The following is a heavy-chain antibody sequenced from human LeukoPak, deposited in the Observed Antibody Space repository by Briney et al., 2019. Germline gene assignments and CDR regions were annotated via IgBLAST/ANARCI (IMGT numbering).Heavy chain of an antibody. Sequence: GGSLRLSCADSGCTFSDYYMSWIRQAPGKGLEWVSYISSSSSYTNYADSVKGRFTISRDNAKNSLYLQMNSLRAEDTAVYYCARDSSGWTSNDYWGQGTLVTVSS. CDR2: ISSSSSYT. CDR1: GCTFSDYY. J-gene: IGHJ4*02. V-gene: IGHV3-11*06. D-gene: IGHD6-19*01. CDR3: ARDSSGWTSNDY.